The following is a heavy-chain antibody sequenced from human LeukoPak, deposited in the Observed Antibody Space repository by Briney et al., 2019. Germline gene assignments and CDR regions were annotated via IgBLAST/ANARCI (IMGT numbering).Heavy chain of an antibody. V-gene: IGHV1-18*01. CDR2: ISAYNGNT. Sequence: ASVKVSCKASGYTFTNYGLSWVRQAPGQGPEWMGWISAYNGNTNYAQKLQGRVTMTTDTSTSTASMELRSLRSGDTAVYYCARVYCSSTSCYDYWGQGTLVTVSS. D-gene: IGHD2-2*01. J-gene: IGHJ4*02. CDR1: GYTFTNYG. CDR3: ARVYCSSTSCYDY.